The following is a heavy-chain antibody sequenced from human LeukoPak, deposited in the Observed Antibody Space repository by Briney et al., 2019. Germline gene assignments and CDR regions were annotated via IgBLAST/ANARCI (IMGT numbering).Heavy chain of an antibody. J-gene: IGHJ3*02. CDR2: LKLYDGSI. CDR3: ARGTGNAFDI. D-gene: IGHD7-27*01. CDR1: GYSFIRYH. Sequence: ASVKVSCKASGYSFIRYHIHWVRQAPGQGLEWMGVLKLYDGSISHAQKFQGRVTMTRDTSISTAYMELSRLRSDDTAVYYCARGTGNAFDIWGQGTMVTVSS. V-gene: IGHV1-2*02.